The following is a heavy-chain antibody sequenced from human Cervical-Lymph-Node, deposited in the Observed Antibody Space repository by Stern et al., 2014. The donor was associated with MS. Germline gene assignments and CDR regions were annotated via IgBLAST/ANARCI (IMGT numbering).Heavy chain of an antibody. CDR1: GGSITSGDYY. D-gene: IGHD3-10*01. J-gene: IGHJ4*02. Sequence: VQLLESGPGLVKPSQTLSLTCTVSGGSITSGDYYWSWIRQPPGKGLEWIGYIFYTGSTYYNPSLKSRLTISVDTSKNQFSLNLSSVTAADTAVYYCARDRSYYFFDYWGQGTLVTVSS. CDR2: IFYTGST. CDR3: ARDRSYYFFDY. V-gene: IGHV4-30-4*01.